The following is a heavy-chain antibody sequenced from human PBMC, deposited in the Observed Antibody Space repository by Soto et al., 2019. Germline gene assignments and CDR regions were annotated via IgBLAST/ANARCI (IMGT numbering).Heavy chain of an antibody. CDR3: ARTPIVVVPAAIQTYYYYYYMDV. CDR1: GGSISSYY. D-gene: IGHD2-2*01. CDR2: IYYSGST. V-gene: IGHV4-59*01. Sequence: SETLSLTCTVSGGSISSYYWSWIRQPPGKGLEWIGYIYYSGSTNYNPSLKSRVSISVDTSKNQFSLKLSSVTAADTAVYYCARTPIVVVPAAIQTYYYYYYMDVWGKGTTVTVS. J-gene: IGHJ6*03.